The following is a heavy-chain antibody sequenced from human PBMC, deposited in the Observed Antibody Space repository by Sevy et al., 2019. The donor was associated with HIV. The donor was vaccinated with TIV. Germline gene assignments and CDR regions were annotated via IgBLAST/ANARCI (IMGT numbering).Heavy chain of an antibody. Sequence: GGSLRLSCAASAFTFSSYEMNWVRQAPGKGLEWVSYISSSGSTIYYADSVKGRFTISRDNAKNSLYLQMNSLRAEDTAVYYCARDVAGLSGYSYGYWYYYGMDVWGQGTTVTVSS. CDR2: ISSSGSTI. J-gene: IGHJ6*02. D-gene: IGHD5-18*01. CDR1: AFTFSSYE. V-gene: IGHV3-48*03. CDR3: ARDVAGLSGYSYGYWYYYGMDV.